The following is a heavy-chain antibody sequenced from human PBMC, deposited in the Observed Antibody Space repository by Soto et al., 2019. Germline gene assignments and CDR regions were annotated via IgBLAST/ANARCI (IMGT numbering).Heavy chain of an antibody. V-gene: IGHV1-69*12. CDR3: ARDYIRRGQQLVPFDY. Sequence: QVQLVQSGAEVKKPGSSVKVSCKASGGTFSSYAISWVRQALGQGLEWMGGIIPIFGTANYAQKFQGRVTITADESTSTAYMELSSLRSEDTAVYYCARDYIRRGQQLVPFDYWGQGTLVTVSS. CDR1: GGTFSSYA. J-gene: IGHJ4*02. CDR2: IIPIFGTA. D-gene: IGHD6-13*01.